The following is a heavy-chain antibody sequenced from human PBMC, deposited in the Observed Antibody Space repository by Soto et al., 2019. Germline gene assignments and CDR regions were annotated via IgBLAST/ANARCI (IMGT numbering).Heavy chain of an antibody. CDR1: GGSFSGYY. CDR2: INQSGST. Sequence: SETLSLTCAVYGGSFSGYYWSWIRQPPGKGQEWIGEINQSGSTNYNPSLKSRVTISVDTSKNQFSLKLSSVTAADTAVYYSARTYSSSWSPFDNWGQGTLVTVSS. D-gene: IGHD6-13*01. CDR3: ARTYSSSWSPFDN. J-gene: IGHJ4*02. V-gene: IGHV4-34*01.